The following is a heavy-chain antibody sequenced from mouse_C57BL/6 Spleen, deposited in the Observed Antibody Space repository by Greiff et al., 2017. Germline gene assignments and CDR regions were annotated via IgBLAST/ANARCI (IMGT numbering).Heavy chain of an antibody. CDR2: IYPGSGNT. J-gene: IGHJ2*01. Sequence: QVQLQQSGPELVKPGASVKISCKASGYSFTSYYIHWVKQRPGQGLEWIGWIYPGSGNTKYNEKFKGKATLTADTSSSTAYMQLSSLTSEDSAVYYCARSGYGYDVDYWGQGTTLTVSS. V-gene: IGHV1-66*01. D-gene: IGHD2-2*01. CDR1: GYSFTSYY. CDR3: ARSGYGYDVDY.